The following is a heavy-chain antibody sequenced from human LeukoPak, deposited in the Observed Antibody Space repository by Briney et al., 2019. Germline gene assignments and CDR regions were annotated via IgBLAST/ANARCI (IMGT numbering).Heavy chain of an antibody. V-gene: IGHV1-2*02. J-gene: IGHJ4*02. Sequence: ASVKVSCKASGYTFTDYYMHWVRQAPGQGFEWMGWINPNDGDTNYAQKFQGRVAMTRDTSISTAHMEVSRLRSDDTAVYYCARANFLYCSSSTCLFDYWGQGTLVTVSS. D-gene: IGHD2-2*01. CDR3: ARANFLYCSSSTCLFDY. CDR2: INPNDGDT. CDR1: GYTFTDYY.